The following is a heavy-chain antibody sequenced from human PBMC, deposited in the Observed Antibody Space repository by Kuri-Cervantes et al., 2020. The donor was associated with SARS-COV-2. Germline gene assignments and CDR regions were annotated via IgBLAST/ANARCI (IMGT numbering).Heavy chain of an antibody. J-gene: IGHJ4*02. CDR2: IYHSGST. CDR3: ASIGSCSSTSCFVGRGDY. D-gene: IGHD2-2*01. Sequence: LRLSCAVSGGSISSGGYSWSWIRQPPGKGLEWIGYIYHSGSTYYNPSLKSRVTISVDTSKNQFPLKLSSVTAADTAVYYCASIGSCSSTSCFVGRGDYWGQGTLVTVSS. CDR1: GGSISSGGYS. V-gene: IGHV4-30-2*01.